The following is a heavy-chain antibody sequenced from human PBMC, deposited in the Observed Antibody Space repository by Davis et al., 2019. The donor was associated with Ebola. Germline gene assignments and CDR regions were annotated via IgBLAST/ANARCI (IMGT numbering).Heavy chain of an antibody. Sequence: MPSETLSLTCTVPAGSITDYYWSWIRQPPEKGLEWIGYVYFSGSTNYNPSLKSRVTISVDSSKKQFSLNLRSVTAADTAVYYCAKGWDSSGWQNWGPGILVTVSS. CDR1: AGSITDYY. CDR3: AKGWDSSGWQN. V-gene: IGHV4-59*01. CDR2: VYFSGST. D-gene: IGHD6-19*01. J-gene: IGHJ4*02.